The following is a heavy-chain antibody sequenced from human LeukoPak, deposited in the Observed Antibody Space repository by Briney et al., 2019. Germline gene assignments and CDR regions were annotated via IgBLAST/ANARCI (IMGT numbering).Heavy chain of an antibody. D-gene: IGHD3-10*01. V-gene: IGHV3-33*08. J-gene: IGHJ6*03. Sequence: GGSLRLSCAAFGFSFSSCGMHWVRQAPGKGLEWVAVIRFDGDNKHYGEAVKGRFTISRNNAENKLYLQMNNLRAEDTAVYFCARSVYGSGSYMDVWGQGTTVTVSS. CDR1: GFSFSSCG. CDR2: IRFDGDNK. CDR3: ARSVYGSGSYMDV.